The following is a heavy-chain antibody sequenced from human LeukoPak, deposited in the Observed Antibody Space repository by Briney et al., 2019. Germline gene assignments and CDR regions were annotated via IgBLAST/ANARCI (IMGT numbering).Heavy chain of an antibody. Sequence: GGSLRLSCAASGFTFSTYAMSWVRQAPGKGLEWVSTISGSGANTYYADSVRGRFTISRDNSKNTLYLHMNSLRAEDTAVYYCANSNRDGYNLVDYWGQGTLVTVSS. CDR1: GFTFSTYA. V-gene: IGHV3-23*01. CDR2: ISGSGANT. CDR3: ANSNRDGYNLVDY. J-gene: IGHJ4*02. D-gene: IGHD5-24*01.